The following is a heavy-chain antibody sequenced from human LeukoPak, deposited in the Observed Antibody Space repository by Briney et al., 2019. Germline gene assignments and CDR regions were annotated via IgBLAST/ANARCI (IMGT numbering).Heavy chain of an antibody. V-gene: IGHV4-59*08. CDR3: AEVGATGY. CDR2: IYYSGST. J-gene: IGHJ4*02. D-gene: IGHD1-26*01. Sequence: SETLSLTCTVSGGSISSYYWSWIRQPPGKGLEWIGYIYYSGSTNYNPSLKSRVTISVDTSKNQFSLKLSSVTAADTAVYYCAEVGATGYWGQGTLVTVSS. CDR1: GGSISSYY.